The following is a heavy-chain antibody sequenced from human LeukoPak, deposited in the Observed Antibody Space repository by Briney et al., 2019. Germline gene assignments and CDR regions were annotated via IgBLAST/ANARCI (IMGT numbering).Heavy chain of an antibody. D-gene: IGHD1-26*01. CDR1: GGSITYFY. J-gene: IGHJ4*02. V-gene: IGHV4-59*01. Sequence: PSETLSLTCTVSGGSITYFYWNWIRQSPEKGLEWIGYISNTGSTNYNPSLKSRVAISVDTSKNQFSLNLSSVTAADTALYYCTRGFKSSFSDQWGQGTLVTVSS. CDR2: ISNTGST. CDR3: TRGFKSSFSDQ.